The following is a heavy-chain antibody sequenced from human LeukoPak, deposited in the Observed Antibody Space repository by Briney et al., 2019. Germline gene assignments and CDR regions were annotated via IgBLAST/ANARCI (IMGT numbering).Heavy chain of an antibody. D-gene: IGHD3-22*01. J-gene: IGHJ4*02. CDR2: ISSSSSTI. CDR3: AKEGGYYDSSGYYPFDY. V-gene: IGHV3-48*01. CDR1: GFTFSSYS. Sequence: GGSLRLSCAASGFTFSSYSMNWVRQAPGKGLEWVSYISSSSSTIYYADSVKGRFTISRDNAKNTLYLQMNSLRAEDTAVYYCAKEGGYYDSSGYYPFDYWGQGTLVTVSS.